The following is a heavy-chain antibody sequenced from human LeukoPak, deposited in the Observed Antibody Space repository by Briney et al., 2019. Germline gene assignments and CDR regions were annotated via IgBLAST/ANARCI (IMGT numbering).Heavy chain of an antibody. V-gene: IGHV1-69*13. CDR3: ARADPNYYDSSGSYFQH. Sequence: SVKVSFKASGGTFSSYAISWVRQAPGQGLEWMGGIIPIFGTANYAQKFQGRVTITADESTSTAYMELSSLRSEDTAVYYCARADPNYYDSSGSYFQHWGQGTLVTVSS. CDR1: GGTFSSYA. J-gene: IGHJ1*01. CDR2: IIPIFGTA. D-gene: IGHD3-22*01.